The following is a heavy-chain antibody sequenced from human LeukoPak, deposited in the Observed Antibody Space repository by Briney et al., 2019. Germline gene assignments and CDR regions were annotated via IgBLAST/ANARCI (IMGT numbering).Heavy chain of an antibody. D-gene: IGHD7-27*01. Sequence: PSETLSLTCTVSGGSISSSSYYWGWIRQPPGKGLEWIGSIYYSGSTYYNPSLKSRVTISVDTSKNQFSLKLSSVTVADTAVYYCAAGDDYYYYYMDVWGKGTTVTVSS. J-gene: IGHJ6*03. CDR2: IYYSGST. CDR1: GGSISSSSYY. CDR3: AAGDDYYYYYMDV. V-gene: IGHV4-39*01.